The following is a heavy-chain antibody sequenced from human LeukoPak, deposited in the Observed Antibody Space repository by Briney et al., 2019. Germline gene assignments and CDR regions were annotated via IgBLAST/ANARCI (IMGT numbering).Heavy chain of an antibody. CDR1: IDPISPRNYY. CDR3: AKSNGYGLIDI. J-gene: IGHJ3*02. CDR2: IFYSGST. Sequence: PSEPRPLPCRFSIDPISPRNYYWAWVPRPPGKALEWIGNIFYSGSTYYSPSLKSRVTISLDTSRNQFSLKLNSVTAADTAVYYCAKSNGYGLIDIWGQGTMVTVSS. D-gene: IGHD3-10*01. V-gene: IGHV4-39*07.